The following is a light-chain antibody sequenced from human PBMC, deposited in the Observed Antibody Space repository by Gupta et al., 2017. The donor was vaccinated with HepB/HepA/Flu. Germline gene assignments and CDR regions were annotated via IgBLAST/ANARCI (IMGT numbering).Light chain of an antibody. Sequence: QSALTQPAPVSGSPGQSITISCTGTSSDVGSYNLVSWYQQHPGKAPKLMIYEVSKRPSGVSNRFSGSKSGNTASLTISGLQAEDEADYDCCSYAGSSTPVVFGGGTKLTVL. J-gene: IGLJ2*01. CDR3: CSYAGSSTPVV. V-gene: IGLV2-23*02. CDR1: SSDVGSYNL. CDR2: EVS.